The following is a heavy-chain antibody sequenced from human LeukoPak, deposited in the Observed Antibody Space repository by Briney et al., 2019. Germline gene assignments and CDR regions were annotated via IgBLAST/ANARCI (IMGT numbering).Heavy chain of an antibody. J-gene: IGHJ6*03. V-gene: IGHV1-8*01. Sequence: ASVKVSCKASGYTFTSYDINWVRQATGQGLEWMGWMNPNSGNTGYAQKFQGRVTMTRNTSISTAYMEPSSLRSEDTAVYYCARSVGDYGDYYYMDVWGKGTTVTISS. CDR2: MNPNSGNT. CDR3: ARSVGDYGDYYYMDV. D-gene: IGHD4-17*01. CDR1: GYTFTSYD.